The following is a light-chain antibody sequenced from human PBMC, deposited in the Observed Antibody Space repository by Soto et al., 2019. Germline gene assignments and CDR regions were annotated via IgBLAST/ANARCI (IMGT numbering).Light chain of an antibody. J-gene: IGKJ5*01. CDR1: QGISSN. Sequence: DIQLTQSPSFLSASAGDRVTITCRASQGISSNLAWYQQRPGKAPKLLIYAASTLQSGVPSRFSGSGSGTEFTLTISSLQPEDFATYYCQQFNSYPITFGQGTLLEIK. CDR3: QQFNSYPIT. V-gene: IGKV1-9*01. CDR2: AAS.